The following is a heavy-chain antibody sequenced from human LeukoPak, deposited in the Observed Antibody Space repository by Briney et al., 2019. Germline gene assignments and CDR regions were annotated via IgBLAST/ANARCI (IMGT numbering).Heavy chain of an antibody. V-gene: IGHV3-23*01. J-gene: IGHJ4*02. D-gene: IGHD5-18*01. CDR2: ISGSGGST. CDR1: GFTFSSYA. CDR3: AKNFGKYSADTAMVH. Sequence: GGSLRLSCAASGFTFSSYAMSWVRQAPGKGLEWVSAISGSGGSTYYADSVKGRFTTSRDNSKNTLYLQMNSLRAEDTAVYYCAKNFGKYSADTAMVHWGQGTLVTVSS.